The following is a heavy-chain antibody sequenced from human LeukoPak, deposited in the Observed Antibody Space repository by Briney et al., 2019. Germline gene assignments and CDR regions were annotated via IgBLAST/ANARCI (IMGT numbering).Heavy chain of an antibody. CDR1: GGSISSSSYY. CDR2: IYYSGST. Sequence: TTSETLSLTCTVSGGSISSSSYYWGWIRQPPGKGLEWIGSIYYSGSTYYNPSLKSRVTISVDTSKNQFSLKLSSVTAADTAVYYCARQKPEGYYFDYWGQGTLVTVSS. J-gene: IGHJ4*02. V-gene: IGHV4-39*01. CDR3: ARQKPEGYYFDY.